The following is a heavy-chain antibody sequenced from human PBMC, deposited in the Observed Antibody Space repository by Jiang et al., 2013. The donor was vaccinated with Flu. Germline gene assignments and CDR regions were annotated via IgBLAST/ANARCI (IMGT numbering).Heavy chain of an antibody. J-gene: IGHJ3*02. CDR1: GYNFTSFY. CDR3: ARGADNYAEKDTFDI. Sequence: GAEVKKPGASVKLSCKASGYNFTSFYMHWVRQAPGQGLEWMGIINPSGGSTSLAEKFQGRVTMTRDTSTGRDYMELSSLTSEDTAVYYCARGADNYAEKDTFDIWGQGTMVTVSS. CDR2: INPSGGST. D-gene: IGHD3-16*01. V-gene: IGHV1-46*01.